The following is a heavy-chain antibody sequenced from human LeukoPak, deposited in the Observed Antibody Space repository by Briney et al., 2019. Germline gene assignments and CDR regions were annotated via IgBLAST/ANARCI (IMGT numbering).Heavy chain of an antibody. J-gene: IGHJ4*02. CDR2: INPNSGGT. D-gene: IGHD6-13*01. CDR1: GYTFTGYY. Sequence: GASVKVSCKASGYTFTGYYMHWVRQAPGQGLEWMGWINPNSGGTNYAQKFQGRVTMTRDTSISTAYMELGRLRSGDTAVYYCARDQTEQQLGDIDYWGQGTLVTVSS. V-gene: IGHV1-2*02. CDR3: ARDQTEQQLGDIDY.